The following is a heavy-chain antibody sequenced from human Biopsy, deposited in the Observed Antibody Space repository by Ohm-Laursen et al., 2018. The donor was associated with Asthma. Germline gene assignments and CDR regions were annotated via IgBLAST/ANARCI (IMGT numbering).Heavy chain of an antibody. CDR3: VHTLVGLKAFDF. CDR1: GFSLSTSGGG. J-gene: IGHJ4*02. CDR2: IYWDDDK. Sequence: THTLTLTYTFSGFSLSTSGGGVGWIRQPPGKALEWLGNIYWDDDKRYSPSLQSRLTITRDTPKDQVVLTMTNMGPVDTGTYYCVHTLVGLKAFDFWGQGTLVTVSS. V-gene: IGHV2-5*02. D-gene: IGHD1-26*01.